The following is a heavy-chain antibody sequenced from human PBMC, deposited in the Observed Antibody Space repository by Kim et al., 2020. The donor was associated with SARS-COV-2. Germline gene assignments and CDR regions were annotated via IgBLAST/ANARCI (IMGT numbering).Heavy chain of an antibody. V-gene: IGHV4-61*02. Sequence: SNPTRKNRVNISVDTSKNQFSLRLSSVTAADTAVYYCAREDSSGWYGIDYWGQGTLVTVSS. D-gene: IGHD6-19*01. CDR3: AREDSSGWYGIDY. J-gene: IGHJ4*02.